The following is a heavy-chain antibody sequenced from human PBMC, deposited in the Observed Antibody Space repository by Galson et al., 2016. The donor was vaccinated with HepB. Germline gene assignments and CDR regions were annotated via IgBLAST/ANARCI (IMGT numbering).Heavy chain of an antibody. CDR3: ARDDYSGGRGSPDY. CDR2: INRYGATT. Sequence: SWVRQPPGKGLEWVSGINRYGATTGYAASVKGRFTISRDNSNNTLYLQMNSLRTEDTAVYYCARDDYSGGRGSPDYWGQGTLVTVSS. J-gene: IGHJ4*02. D-gene: IGHD4/OR15-4a*01. V-gene: IGHV3-23*01.